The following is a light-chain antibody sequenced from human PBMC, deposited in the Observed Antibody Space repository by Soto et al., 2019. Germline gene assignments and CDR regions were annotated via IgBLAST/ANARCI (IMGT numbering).Light chain of an antibody. CDR2: DAS. J-gene: IGKJ1*01. Sequence: EIQMTQYPSTLSASVGDRFTITCWASQSISSWLAWYQQKPGKDPKLLIYDASSLESGVTSRFSGSGSGTEFTLTISSLQPDDFATYYCQHYNSYSEAVGQGTKVEIK. CDR1: QSISSW. V-gene: IGKV1-5*01. CDR3: QHYNSYSEA.